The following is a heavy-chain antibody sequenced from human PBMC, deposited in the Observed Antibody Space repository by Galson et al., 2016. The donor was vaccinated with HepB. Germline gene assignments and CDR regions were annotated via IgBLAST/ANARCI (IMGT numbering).Heavy chain of an antibody. CDR1: GFAVFSNY. Sequence: SLRLSCAPSGFAVFSNYMSWVRQAPGKGLEWVAVIYSGGDRYYSASVKGRFIISRDTSANTLYLHMNSLRSDDTAVYYCARDWRLGAWFDPWGQGTLVTVSS. CDR3: ARDWRLGAWFDP. V-gene: IGHV3-53*05. J-gene: IGHJ5*02. CDR2: IYSGGDR. D-gene: IGHD3-16*01.